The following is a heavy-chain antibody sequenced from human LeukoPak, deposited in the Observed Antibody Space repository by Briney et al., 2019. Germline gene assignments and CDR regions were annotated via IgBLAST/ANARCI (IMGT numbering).Heavy chain of an antibody. V-gene: IGHV3-48*03. D-gene: IGHD2-21*02. J-gene: IGHJ4*02. CDR2: ISSSGDTI. CDR1: EFIFSGYE. Sequence: GGSLRLSCAAAEFIFSGYEMNWVRQAPGKGLEWVAYISSSGDTIYYADSVRGRFTISRDNAKNSLYLQMNSLRAEDTAVYYCARDRAYCGGDCYFGYWGQGTLVTVSS. CDR3: ARDRAYCGGDCYFGY.